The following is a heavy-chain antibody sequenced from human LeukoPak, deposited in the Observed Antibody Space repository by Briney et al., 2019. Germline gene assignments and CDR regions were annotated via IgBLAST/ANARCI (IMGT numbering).Heavy chain of an antibody. CDR3: ITGFSAATHDGY. CDR2: IKSKTHGGTA. V-gene: IGHV3-15*01. J-gene: IGHJ4*02. D-gene: IGHD2-15*01. CDR1: GFTFSSYA. Sequence: GGSLRLSCAASGFTFSSYAMSWVRQAPGKGLEWVGRIKSKTHGGTADYAAPVKGRFTISRDDSENTLYLQMNSLKTEDTAVYYCITGFSAATHDGYWGQGTLVSVSS.